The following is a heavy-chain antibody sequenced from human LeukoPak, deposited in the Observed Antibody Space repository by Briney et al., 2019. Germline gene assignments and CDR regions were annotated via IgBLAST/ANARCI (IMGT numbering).Heavy chain of an antibody. D-gene: IGHD2-2*02. CDR3: ARAPALVCGSASCYIDS. CDR1: GFPFSSYA. V-gene: IGHV3-30-3*01. Sequence: GGSLRLSCSASGFPFSSYAMYWVRQAPGKGLEWVAVISFDGSNEYYADSVKGRFTISRDNSKKTLYLQMNNLRPEDTAVFYCARAPALVCGSASCYIDSWGQGTLVTVSS. J-gene: IGHJ4*02. CDR2: ISFDGSNE.